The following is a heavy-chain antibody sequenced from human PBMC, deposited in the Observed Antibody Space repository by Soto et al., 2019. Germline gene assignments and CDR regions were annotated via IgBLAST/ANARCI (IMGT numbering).Heavy chain of an antibody. J-gene: IGHJ5*01. V-gene: IGHV4-30-2*01. CDR2: IYHSGST. CDR1: GGSISSGGYS. Sequence: SETLSLTCAVSGGSISSGGYSWSWIRQPPGKGLEWIGYIYHSGSTYYNPSLKSRVTISIDMSKKQFSLKLTSLTSADTAVYYCARDFYDSVGYTWFDSWSQGTLVTVSS. D-gene: IGHD3-22*01. CDR3: ARDFYDSVGYTWFDS.